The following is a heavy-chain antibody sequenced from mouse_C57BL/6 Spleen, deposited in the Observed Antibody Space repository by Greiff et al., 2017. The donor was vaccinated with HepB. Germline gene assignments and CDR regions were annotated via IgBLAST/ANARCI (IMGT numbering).Heavy chain of an antibody. Sequence: VQLVESGAELVKPGASVKISCKASGYAFSSYWMNWVKQRPGKGLEWIGQIYPGDGDTNYNGKFKGKATLTADKSSSTAYMQLSSLTSEDSAVYICARGDYDYDGLFAYWGQGTLVTVSA. V-gene: IGHV1-80*01. CDR1: GYAFSSYW. J-gene: IGHJ3*01. D-gene: IGHD2-4*01. CDR3: ARGDYDYDGLFAY. CDR2: IYPGDGDT.